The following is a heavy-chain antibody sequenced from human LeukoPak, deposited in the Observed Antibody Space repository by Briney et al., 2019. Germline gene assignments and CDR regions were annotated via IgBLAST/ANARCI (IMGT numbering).Heavy chain of an antibody. D-gene: IGHD3-10*01. J-gene: IGHJ5*02. CDR2: IYYSGST. CDR3: ARRRITMARGVNNRWFDP. V-gene: IGHV4-39*01. Sequence: SETLSLTCTVSGGSISSSSYYWGWIRQPPGKGLEWIGTIYYSGSTYYNPSLKSRVTISVDTSKNQFSLKLISVTAADTAVYYCARRRITMARGVNNRWFDPWGQGTLVTVSS. CDR1: GGSISSSSYY.